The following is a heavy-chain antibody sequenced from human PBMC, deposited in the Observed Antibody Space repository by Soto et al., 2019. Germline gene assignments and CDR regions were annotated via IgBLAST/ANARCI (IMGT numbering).Heavy chain of an antibody. CDR3: ARDRCYDGTCYSASDS. J-gene: IGHJ5*01. D-gene: IGHD2-15*01. Sequence: GGSLRLSCGASGFRFSTYHIDWVRQAPGKGPEWVAHISTTSFTIYNADSVKGRFTIYRDNDRNSMYLEMNSLRDEDTAVYYCARDRCYDGTCYSASDSWGQGTLVTV. CDR2: ISTTSFTI. V-gene: IGHV3-48*02. CDR1: GFRFSTYH.